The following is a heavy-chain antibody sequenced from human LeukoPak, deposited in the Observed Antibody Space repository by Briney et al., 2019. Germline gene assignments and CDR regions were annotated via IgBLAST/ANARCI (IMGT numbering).Heavy chain of an antibody. J-gene: IGHJ3*02. CDR3: ARRSGGDAFDM. Sequence: GGSLRLPCAASEFTFSSFWMIWVRQAPGKGLEWVASIRPDGSERYFVESVKGRFTLSRDNAKDSLNLQMNSLRAEDTAVYYCARRSGGDAFDMWGQGTMVTVSS. D-gene: IGHD2-15*01. CDR2: IRPDGSER. V-gene: IGHV3-7*03. CDR1: EFTFSSFW.